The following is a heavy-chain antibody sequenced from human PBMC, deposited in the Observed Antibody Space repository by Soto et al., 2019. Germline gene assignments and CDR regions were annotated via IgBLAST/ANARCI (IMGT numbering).Heavy chain of an antibody. Sequence: SGTLSLTCTFSGGAISSYYWSWIRQPPGKGLEWIGYISYSGNTNYNPSLKSRVTISVDTSKKQFSLKLSSVTAADTAVYFCARHLVGYCSGGSCYDRLDAFDIWGQGTMVTVSS. CDR1: GGAISSYY. D-gene: IGHD2-15*01. CDR3: ARHLVGYCSGGSCYDRLDAFDI. V-gene: IGHV4-59*08. CDR2: ISYSGNT. J-gene: IGHJ3*02.